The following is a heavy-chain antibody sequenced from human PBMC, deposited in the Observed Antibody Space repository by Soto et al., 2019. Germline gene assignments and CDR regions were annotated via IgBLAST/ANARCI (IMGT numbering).Heavy chain of an antibody. CDR2: ISYHSTNK. J-gene: IGHJ4*02. Sequence: QVQLVESGGGVVQPGTSLRLSCAASGFTFSQYPMQWVRQAPGKGLEWVAVISYHSTNKYYSDSVKGRFPISRDNSKNTLYLQMNSLTAEDTAIYYCARDGPIGRSEFDYWGQGTLVTVSS. D-gene: IGHD3-3*01. V-gene: IGHV3-30-3*01. CDR3: ARDGPIGRSEFDY. CDR1: GFTFSQYP.